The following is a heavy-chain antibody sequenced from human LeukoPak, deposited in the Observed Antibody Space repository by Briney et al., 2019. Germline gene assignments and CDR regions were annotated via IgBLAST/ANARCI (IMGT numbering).Heavy chain of an antibody. J-gene: IGHJ4*02. D-gene: IGHD6-13*01. CDR3: AKSGLAAAGQRGYFDY. CDR2: ISYDGSNK. CDR1: GFTFSSYG. Sequence: PRGSLRLSCTASGFTFSSYGMHWVRQAPGKGLEWVTVISYDGSNKYFADSVKGRFTISRDNSKNTLFLQMNSLRAEDTAVYYCAKSGLAAAGQRGYFDYWGQGTLVTVSS. V-gene: IGHV3-30*18.